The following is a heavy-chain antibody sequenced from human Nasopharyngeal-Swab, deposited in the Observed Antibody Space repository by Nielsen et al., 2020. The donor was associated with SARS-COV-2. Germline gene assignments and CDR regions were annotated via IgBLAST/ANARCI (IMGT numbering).Heavy chain of an antibody. J-gene: IGHJ6*02. Sequence: ASVKVSCKASGYTFTSYYMHWVRQAPGQGLEWMGIINPSGGSTSYAQKFQGRVTMTRDTSTSTAYMELGSLRSDDTAVYYCARIPRAGYYDSSGQGPYYYGMDVWGQGTTVTVSS. D-gene: IGHD3-22*01. CDR3: ARIPRAGYYDSSGQGPYYYGMDV. V-gene: IGHV1-46*01. CDR1: GYTFTSYY. CDR2: INPSGGST.